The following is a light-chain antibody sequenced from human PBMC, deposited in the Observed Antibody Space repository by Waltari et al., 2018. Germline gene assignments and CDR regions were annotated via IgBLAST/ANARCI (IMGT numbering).Light chain of an antibody. CDR3: SSNAGINNFV. CDR2: HVT. Sequence: QSALTPPPSASGSPGQTVTISCAGTSSDVGSSDYLHWYQKHPGQAPKLLIYHVTKRPSGVPDRFSGSKSGNTASLTVSGLQAEDEADYYCSSNAGINNFVFGGGTKLTVL. CDR1: SSDVGSSDY. V-gene: IGLV2-8*01. J-gene: IGLJ2*01.